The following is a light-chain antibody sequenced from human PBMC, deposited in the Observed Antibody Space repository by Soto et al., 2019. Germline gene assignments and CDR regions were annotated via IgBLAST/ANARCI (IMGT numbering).Light chain of an antibody. J-gene: IGLJ1*01. V-gene: IGLV1-40*01. CDR2: GNR. CDR3: QSYDNSLGVCEV. Sequence: QSVLTQPPSVSGAPGQRVTISCTGSSSNLGAGYDVHWYQLLPGTAPKLLIYGNRNRPSGVPDRFSGSKSGTSASLAITGLQAEDEADYYCQSYDNSLGVCEVFGTGTKVTVL. CDR1: SSNLGAGYD.